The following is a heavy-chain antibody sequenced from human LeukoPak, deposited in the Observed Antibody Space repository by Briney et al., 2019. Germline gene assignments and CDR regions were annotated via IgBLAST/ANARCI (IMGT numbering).Heavy chain of an antibody. CDR2: ISSSSSYI. CDR3: ARTADYGDYALDY. J-gene: IGHJ4*02. D-gene: IGHD4-17*01. V-gene: IGHV3-21*01. Sequence: PGGSLRLSCAASGFTFSSYSMNWVRQAPGKGLEWVSSISSSSSYIYYADSVKGRFTISRDNATNSLYLQMNSLRAEDTAVYYCARTADYGDYALDYWGQGTLVTVSS. CDR1: GFTFSSYS.